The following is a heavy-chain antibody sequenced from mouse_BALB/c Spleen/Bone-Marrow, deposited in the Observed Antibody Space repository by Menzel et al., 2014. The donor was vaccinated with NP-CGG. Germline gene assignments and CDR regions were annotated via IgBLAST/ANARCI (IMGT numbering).Heavy chain of an antibody. D-gene: IGHD1-1*01. J-gene: IGHJ4*01. CDR1: GFAFSSYD. Sequence: EVQRVESGGGLVKPGGSLKLSCAASGFAFSSYDMSWVRQTPEKRLEWVAYISSGGGSTYYPDTVKGRFTISRDNAKNTLYLQMSSLKSEDTAMYYCARPLYYYGSSPFYAMDYWVQGTSVTVSS. CDR3: ARPLYYYGSSPFYAMDY. V-gene: IGHV5-12-1*01. CDR2: ISSGGGST.